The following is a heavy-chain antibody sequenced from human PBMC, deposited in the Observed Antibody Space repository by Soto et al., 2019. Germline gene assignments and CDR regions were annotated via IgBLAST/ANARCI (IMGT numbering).Heavy chain of an antibody. Sequence: EVQLVESGGGLVQPGGSLRLSCAASGFTVSSNYMSWVRQAPGKGLEWVSVIYSGGSTYYADSVKGRFTISRDNSKNTRYLQMNSLRAEDTAVYYCARDQLNYYMDVWGKGTTVTVSS. V-gene: IGHV3-66*01. D-gene: IGHD5-18*01. J-gene: IGHJ6*03. CDR3: ARDQLNYYMDV. CDR1: GFTVSSNY. CDR2: IYSGGST.